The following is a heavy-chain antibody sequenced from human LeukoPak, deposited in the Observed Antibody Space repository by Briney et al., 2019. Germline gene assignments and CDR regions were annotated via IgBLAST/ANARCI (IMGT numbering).Heavy chain of an antibody. Sequence: SVKVSCKASGGTFSSYAISWVRQAPGQGLEWMGRIIPIFGTANYARKFQGRVTITTDESTSTAYMELSSLRSEDTAVYYCAREVGAPRGYFDYWGQGTLVTVSS. CDR2: IIPIFGTA. CDR1: GGTFSSYA. J-gene: IGHJ4*02. CDR3: AREVGAPRGYFDY. D-gene: IGHD1-26*01. V-gene: IGHV1-69*05.